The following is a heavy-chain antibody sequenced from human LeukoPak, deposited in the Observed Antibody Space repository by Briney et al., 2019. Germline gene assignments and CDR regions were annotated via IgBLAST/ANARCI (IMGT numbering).Heavy chain of an antibody. CDR3: ARSSIAAQKTGIDY. CDR2: INPNSGGT. J-gene: IGHJ4*02. D-gene: IGHD6-13*01. CDR1: GYTFTGYY. V-gene: IGHV1-2*06. Sequence: ASVKVSCKASGYTFTGYYMHWVRQAPGQGLEWMGRINPNSGGTNYAQKFQGGVTMTRNTSISTAYMELSSLRSEDTAVYYCARSSIAAQKTGIDYWGQGTLVTVSS.